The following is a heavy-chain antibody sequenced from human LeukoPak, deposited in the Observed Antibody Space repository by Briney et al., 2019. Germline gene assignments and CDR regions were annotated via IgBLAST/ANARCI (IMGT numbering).Heavy chain of an antibody. CDR1: GFTVSSYG. CDR3: AKDEFKGIVSPTD. J-gene: IGHJ4*02. D-gene: IGHD2-15*01. CDR2: IRYDGSNK. Sequence: GGSLRLSCAASGFTVSSYGMHWVRQAPGKGLEWVAFIRYDGSNKYYADSVKGRFTISRDNSKNTLYLQMNSLRAEDTAVYYCAKDEFKGIVSPTDWGQGTLVTVSS. V-gene: IGHV3-30*02.